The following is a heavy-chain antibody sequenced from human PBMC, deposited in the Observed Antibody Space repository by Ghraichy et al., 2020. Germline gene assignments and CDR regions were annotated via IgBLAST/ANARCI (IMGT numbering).Heavy chain of an antibody. D-gene: IGHD3-10*01. J-gene: IGHJ5*02. CDR1: GGSISSGGYS. CDR3: ARAGFGELFKLNWFDP. CDR2: IYHSGST. V-gene: IGHV4-30-2*01. Sequence: SETLSLTCAVSGGSISSGGYSWSWIRQPPGKGLEWIGYIYHSGSTYYNPSLKSRVTISVDRSKNQFSLKLSSVTAADTAVYYCARAGFGELFKLNWFDPWGQGTLVTVSS.